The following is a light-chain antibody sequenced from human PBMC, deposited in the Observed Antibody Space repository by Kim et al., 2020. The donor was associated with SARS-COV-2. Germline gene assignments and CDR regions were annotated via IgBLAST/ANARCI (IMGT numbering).Light chain of an antibody. V-gene: IGLV3-1*01. CDR2: QDN. CDR1: EWGDKY. J-gene: IGLJ3*02. Sequence: PGQTASITGSGYEWGDKYVCWYQQKPGQSPVLVIYQDNKWPSGITGRFSGSNSGNTATLTISGTQALDEAVYYCQAWDRRTSTWVFGGGTQLTVL. CDR3: QAWDRRTSTWV.